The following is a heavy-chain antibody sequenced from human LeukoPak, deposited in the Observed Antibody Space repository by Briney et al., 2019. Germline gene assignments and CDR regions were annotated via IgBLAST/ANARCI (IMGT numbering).Heavy chain of an antibody. CDR2: IHNSGST. CDR1: GVSISSYY. Sequence: PSETLSLTCNVSGVSISSYYWSWIRQPPGKGLEWIGYIHNSGSTNYSPSLKSRVTISVDTSKNQFSLKLSSVSAADTAVYYCARDRGSGSYSYYGLDVWGQGTTVTVSS. J-gene: IGHJ6*02. D-gene: IGHD1-26*01. V-gene: IGHV4-59*01. CDR3: ARDRGSGSYSYYGLDV.